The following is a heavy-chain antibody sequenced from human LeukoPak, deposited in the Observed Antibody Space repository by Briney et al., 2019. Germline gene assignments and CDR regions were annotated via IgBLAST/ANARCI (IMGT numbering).Heavy chain of an antibody. CDR3: ARSGGAWPSENNWFDP. D-gene: IGHD1-26*01. CDR2: IYYRGTT. Sequence: SETLSLTCTVSGASISSSGYYWSWIRQHPGKGLEWIGYIYYRGTTYYNPSLKSRVTISVDTSKNQFSLKLSSVTAADTAVYYCARSGGAWPSENNWFDPWGQGTLVTVSS. CDR1: GASISSSGYY. J-gene: IGHJ5*02. V-gene: IGHV4-31*03.